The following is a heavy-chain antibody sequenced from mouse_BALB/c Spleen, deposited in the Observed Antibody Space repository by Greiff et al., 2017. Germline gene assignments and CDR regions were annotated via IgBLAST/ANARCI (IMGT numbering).Heavy chain of an antibody. V-gene: IGHV5-17*02. D-gene: IGHD3-2*02. J-gene: IGHJ4*01. Sequence: EVQVVESGGGLVQPGGSRKLSCAASGFTFSSFGMHWVRQAPEKGLEWVAYISSGSSTIYYADTVKGRFTISRDNPKNTLFLQMTSLRSEDTAMYYCARSPLRRGYAMDYWGQGTSVTVSS. CDR3: ARSPLRRGYAMDY. CDR1: GFTFSSFG. CDR2: ISSGSSTI.